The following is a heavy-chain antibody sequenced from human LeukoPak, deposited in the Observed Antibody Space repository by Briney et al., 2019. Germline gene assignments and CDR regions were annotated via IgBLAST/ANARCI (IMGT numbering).Heavy chain of an antibody. Sequence: PSETLSLTCTVSGDSISSSIYYWGWIRQPPGKGLEWIGCIYYNGYTYYTSSLKSRVTIFVNTSKNQFSLKLISVTAADTAVCYCARQGGDTMVRGVVRDWFDPWGQGTLVTVSS. CDR1: GDSISSSIYY. D-gene: IGHD3-10*01. J-gene: IGHJ5*02. CDR3: ARQGGDTMVRGVVRDWFDP. CDR2: IYYNGYT. V-gene: IGHV4-39*01.